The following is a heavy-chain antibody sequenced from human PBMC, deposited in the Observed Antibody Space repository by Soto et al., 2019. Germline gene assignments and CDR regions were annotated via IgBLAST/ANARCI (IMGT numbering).Heavy chain of an antibody. CDR2: IDPSDSYT. J-gene: IGHJ6*02. CDR3: AIEMATISDYYGMDV. CDR1: GYSFTSYW. Sequence: PGYSLKLSCKGSGYSFTSYWISWVRQMPGKGLEWMGRIDPSDSYTNYSPSFHGHGTISADKSISTAYLQWSSMKASDTAMYYCAIEMATISDYYGMDVWGQGTTVTVSS. V-gene: IGHV5-10-1*01. D-gene: IGHD5-12*01.